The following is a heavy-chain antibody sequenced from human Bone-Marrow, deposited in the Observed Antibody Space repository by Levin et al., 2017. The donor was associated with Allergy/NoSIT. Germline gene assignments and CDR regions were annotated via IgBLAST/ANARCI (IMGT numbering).Heavy chain of an antibody. V-gene: IGHV3-53*01. Sequence: ETLSLTCAASGFTVSNNYMRWVRQAPGKGLEWVSLIYSGGTTYYADSVKGRFTISRDNSKNTVYLQRNSLRAEDTAVYYCARNRHCIGGRCYSVWGQGTLVTVSS. CDR1: GFTVSNNY. D-gene: IGHD2-15*01. CDR3: ARNRHCIGGRCYSV. J-gene: IGHJ4*02. CDR2: IYSGGTT.